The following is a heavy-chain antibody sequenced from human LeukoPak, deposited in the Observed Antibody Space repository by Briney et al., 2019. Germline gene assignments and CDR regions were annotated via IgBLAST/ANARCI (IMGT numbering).Heavy chain of an antibody. CDR1: GGSVSSGSYY. D-gene: IGHD4-23*01. CDR3: ASQYYGGRSGFDY. V-gene: IGHV4-61*01. J-gene: IGHJ4*02. Sequence: PSVTLSLTCTVSGGSVSSGSYYWSWIRQPPGKGLEWIGYLYYSGSTNYNPSLKSRVTISVDTSKNQFSLNLTSVTAADTAVYYCASQYYGGRSGFDYWGQGTLVTVSS. CDR2: LYYSGST.